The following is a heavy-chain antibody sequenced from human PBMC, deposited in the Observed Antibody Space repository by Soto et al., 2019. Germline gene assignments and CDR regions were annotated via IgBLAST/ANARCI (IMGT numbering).Heavy chain of an antibody. CDR1: GYTLTSYY. CDR3: AREGYSSHWYGVESDY. J-gene: IGHJ4*02. CDR2: INPSGGST. D-gene: IGHD6-13*01. Sequence: QVQLVQSGAEVKKPGASVKVSCKASGYTLTSYYMHWVRQPPGQGLEWMGVINPSGGSTSYAQKFQDRVTMTRDTSTSTVYMELSSLRSEDTAVYYCAREGYSSHWYGVESDYWGQGTLVTVSS. V-gene: IGHV1-46*01.